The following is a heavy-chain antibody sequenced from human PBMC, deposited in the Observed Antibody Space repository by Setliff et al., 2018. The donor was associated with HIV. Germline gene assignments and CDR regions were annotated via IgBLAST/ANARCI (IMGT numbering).Heavy chain of an antibody. Sequence: SVKVSCKASGGTFRSYAISWVRQAPGQGLEWMGGIIPIFGTANYAQKFQGRVTITADESTSTAYMELRSLRSDDTALYYCARVRNHLAVSPWYSYMDVWGKGTTVTVSS. J-gene: IGHJ6*03. D-gene: IGHD6-19*01. CDR2: IIPIFGTA. CDR1: GGTFRSYA. V-gene: IGHV1-69*13. CDR3: ARVRNHLAVSPWYSYMDV.